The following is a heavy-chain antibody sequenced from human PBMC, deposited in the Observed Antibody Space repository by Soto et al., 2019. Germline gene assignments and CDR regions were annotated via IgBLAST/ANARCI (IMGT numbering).Heavy chain of an antibody. CDR2: ISYDGSNK. CDR1: GFTFSSYA. CDR3: ARGIQLWLGYYFDY. Sequence: QVQLVESGGGVVQPGRSLRLSCAASGFTFSSYAMHWVRQAPGKGLEWVAVISYDGSNKYYADSVKGRFTISRDNSKNTLYLQMNSLRAEATAVYYCARGIQLWLGYYFDYWGQGTLVTVSS. J-gene: IGHJ4*02. D-gene: IGHD5-18*01. V-gene: IGHV3-30-3*01.